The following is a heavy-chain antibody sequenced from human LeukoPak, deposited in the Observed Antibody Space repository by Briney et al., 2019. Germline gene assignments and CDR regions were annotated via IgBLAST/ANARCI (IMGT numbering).Heavy chain of an antibody. V-gene: IGHV4-4*07. D-gene: IGHD3-3*02. CDR1: GGSISSYY. Sequence: SETLSLTCTVSGGSISSYYWSWIRQPAGKGLEWIGHIYTYGSTNYNPSLKSRVTMSVDTSKNQFSLKLSSVTAADTAVYYCARGRISSPYDYWGQGTLVTVSS. J-gene: IGHJ4*02. CDR2: IYTYGST. CDR3: ARGRISSPYDY.